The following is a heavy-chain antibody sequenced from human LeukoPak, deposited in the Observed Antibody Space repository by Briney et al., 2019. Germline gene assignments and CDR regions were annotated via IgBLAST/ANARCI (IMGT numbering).Heavy chain of an antibody. CDR2: IYYSGTT. D-gene: IGHD3-10*01. CDR1: GGSVSSGSYY. V-gene: IGHV4-39*01. CDR3: EGYYYGSGSYYPLLVDY. Sequence: PSETLSLTRTVSGGSVSSGSYYWSWIRQPPGKGLEWIGSIYYSGTTYYNPSLKSRLTISVDTSKNQFSLKLSSVTAADTAVYYCEGYYYGSGSYYPLLVDYWGQGTLVTVSS. J-gene: IGHJ4*02.